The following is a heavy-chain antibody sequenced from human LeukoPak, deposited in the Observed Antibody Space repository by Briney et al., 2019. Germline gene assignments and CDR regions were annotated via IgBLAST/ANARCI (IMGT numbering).Heavy chain of an antibody. Sequence: PSETLSLTCAVSRGSISNTNYYWGWIRQPPGKGLEWIGSIYYNGNPYYNPSLKSRVTMSIDRSKNQFFLKLSSVTAADTTIYYCARSAGQSLGYFDYWGQGTLVTVSS. CDR3: ARSAGQSLGYFDY. J-gene: IGHJ4*02. CDR1: RGSISNTNYY. CDR2: IYYNGNP. D-gene: IGHD6-19*01. V-gene: IGHV4-39*01.